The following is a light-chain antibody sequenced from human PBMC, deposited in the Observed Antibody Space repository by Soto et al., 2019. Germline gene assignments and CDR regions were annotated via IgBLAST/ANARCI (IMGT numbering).Light chain of an antibody. CDR1: QTISAW. CDR2: DAS. CDR3: QQYTNTNNTWM. J-gene: IGKJ1*01. Sequence: LLNQSPSSLSASVGDRATIXXRSSQTISAWMAWYQQKPGKATKLLXXDASTLQSGVASRFSGSGSGSDFTLIISGLQPDDSATYYCQQYTNTNNTWMFGQGTNVDI. V-gene: IGKV1-5*01.